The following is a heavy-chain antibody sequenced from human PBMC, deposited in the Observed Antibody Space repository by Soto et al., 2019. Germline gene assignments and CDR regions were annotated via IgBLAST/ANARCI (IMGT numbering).Heavy chain of an antibody. CDR1: GYTFTGYY. Sequence: QVQLVQSGAEVKKPGASVKVSCKASGYTFTGYYMHWVRQAPGQGLEWMGWINPNSGGTNYAEKFEGWVPMTRDTSISTAYMELSRLSSDDTAVSYCARTPNAGGGYGMDVWGQGTTVTVSS. CDR2: INPNSGGT. J-gene: IGHJ6*02. V-gene: IGHV1-2*04. D-gene: IGHD3-10*01. CDR3: ARTPNAGGGYGMDV.